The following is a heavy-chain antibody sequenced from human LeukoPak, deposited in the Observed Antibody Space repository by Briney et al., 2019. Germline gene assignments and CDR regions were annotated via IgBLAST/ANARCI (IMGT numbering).Heavy chain of an antibody. CDR2: IKQDVSEK. D-gene: IGHD5-12*01. V-gene: IGHV3-7*04. CDR1: GFTSSSYW. CDR3: ARILSAYDPFDP. J-gene: IGHJ5*02. Sequence: GGSLRLSCAASGFTSSSYWMSWVRQAPGKGLEWVANIKQDVSEKYYVDSVKGRFTISRDNARNPLYLQMNSLRAEDTAVYYCARILSAYDPFDPWGQGTLVTVSS.